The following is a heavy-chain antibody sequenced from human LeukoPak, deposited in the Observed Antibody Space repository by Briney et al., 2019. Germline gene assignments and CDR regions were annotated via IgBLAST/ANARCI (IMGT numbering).Heavy chain of an antibody. V-gene: IGHV3-74*01. J-gene: IGHJ6*03. D-gene: IGHD1-14*01. CDR2: INPDGSTT. CDR1: GFTFSRYW. Sequence: RESLRLSCAASGFTFSRYWIHWVRQAPGKGLEWVSRINPDGSTTTYADSVKGRFTISRDNAKNTLYLQMNSLRAEDTAVYYWGKDRQYNYYYYYMDVGAKGPTVPVPS. CDR3: GKDRQYNYYYYYMDV.